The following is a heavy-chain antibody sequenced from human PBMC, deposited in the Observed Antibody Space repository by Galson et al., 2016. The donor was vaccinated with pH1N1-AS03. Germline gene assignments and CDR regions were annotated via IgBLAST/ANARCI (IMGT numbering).Heavy chain of an antibody. Sequence: SLRLSCAASGFSFSRYAVIWVRQAPGKGLEWVSSLSGTGLSAYYADSVKGRFTISRDNSKNTLYLQMNSLRAEDTAVYYCARDHDCWTGYTGGYYYYIDVWGKGTTVTVSS. CDR3: ARDHDCWTGYTGGYYYYIDV. CDR2: LSGTGLSA. J-gene: IGHJ6*03. CDR1: GFSFSRYA. D-gene: IGHD3/OR15-3a*01. V-gene: IGHV3-23*01.